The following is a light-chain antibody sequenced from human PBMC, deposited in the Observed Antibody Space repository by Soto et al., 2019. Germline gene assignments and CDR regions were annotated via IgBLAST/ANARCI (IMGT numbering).Light chain of an antibody. CDR2: EAS. CDR3: LQYSTYPWT. Sequence: DIQMTQSPSSLSASVGDRVTITCRASQDIRNDLDWFQQKPAEAPERLIYEASNLQSGVPSRFSGSGSGTEFTLTISSLQAEDFATYFCLQYSTYPWTFGQGTKVEIK. CDR1: QDIRND. V-gene: IGKV1-17*01. J-gene: IGKJ1*01.